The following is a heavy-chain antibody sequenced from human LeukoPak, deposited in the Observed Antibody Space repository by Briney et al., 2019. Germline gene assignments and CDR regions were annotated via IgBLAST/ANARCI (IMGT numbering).Heavy chain of an antibody. CDR1: GFTVSSNH. J-gene: IGHJ4*02. CDR3: AALSGVGVKIGFDH. V-gene: IGHV3-66*01. D-gene: IGHD1-26*01. Sequence: GGSLRLSCAASGFTVSSNHMNWVRQAPGKGLERVSIIYYGGNTFYADSVKGRFTISRDNSKNTLYLHINSLRDEDTAVYYCAALSGVGVKIGFDHWGQGALVVVSS. CDR2: IYYGGNT.